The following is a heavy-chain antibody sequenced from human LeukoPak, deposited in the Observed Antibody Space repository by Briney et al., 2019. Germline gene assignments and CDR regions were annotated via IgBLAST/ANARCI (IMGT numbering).Heavy chain of an antibody. V-gene: IGHV4-34*01. CDR2: INHSGGT. Sequence: SETLSLTCAVYGGSFSGYYWSWNRQPPGKGLEWIGEINHSGGTNYNPSLKSRVTISVDTSKNQFSLKLSSVTAADTAVYYCARGSRAPSYDFWSGYPYYFDYWGQGTLVTVSS. CDR3: ARGSRAPSYDFWSGYPYYFDY. CDR1: GGSFSGYY. D-gene: IGHD3-3*01. J-gene: IGHJ4*02.